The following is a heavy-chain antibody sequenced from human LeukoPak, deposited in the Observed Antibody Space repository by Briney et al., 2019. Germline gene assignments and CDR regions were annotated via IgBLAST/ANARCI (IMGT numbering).Heavy chain of an antibody. V-gene: IGHV3-23*01. CDR1: GFTFSSYV. D-gene: IGHD3-22*01. Sequence: SGGSLRLSCTASGFTFSSYVMSWVRQAPGKGLEWVSAISGSGGSTYYADSVKGRFTISRDNSKNTLYLQMNSLRAEDTAVYYCAKNPMMIVVSYFDYWGQGTLVTVSS. CDR3: AKNPMMIVVSYFDY. CDR2: ISGSGGST. J-gene: IGHJ4*02.